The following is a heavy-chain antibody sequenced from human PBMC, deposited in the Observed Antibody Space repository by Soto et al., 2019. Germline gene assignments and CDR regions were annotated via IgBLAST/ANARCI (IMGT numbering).Heavy chain of an antibody. J-gene: IGHJ5*02. Sequence: PGGSLRLSCAASGFTFSSYAMSWVRQAPGKGLEWVSAISGSGGSTYYADSVKGRFTISRDNSKNTLYLQMNSLRAEDTAVYYCAKLDCTNGVCYHPRNANWFDPWGQGILVTVSS. CDR1: GFTFSSYA. CDR2: ISGSGGST. CDR3: AKLDCTNGVCYHPRNANWFDP. V-gene: IGHV3-23*01. D-gene: IGHD2-8*01.